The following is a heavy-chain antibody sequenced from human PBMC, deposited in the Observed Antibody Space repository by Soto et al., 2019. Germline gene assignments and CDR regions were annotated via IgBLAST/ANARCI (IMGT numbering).Heavy chain of an antibody. V-gene: IGHV3-30*19. J-gene: IGHJ1*01. CDR3: ARWGTTRGLDV. Sequence: QVQLVESGGGVVQPGTSLRVSCVGSGFTFRSYVIHWVRQPPGKGLEWVALTSYDGSDKYYDDSVRGRFTISRDNSRNTVDLQMDSLRLEDTALYYCARWGTTRGLDVWGQGTLVSVSS. D-gene: IGHD3-16*01. CDR1: GFTFRSYV. CDR2: TSYDGSDK.